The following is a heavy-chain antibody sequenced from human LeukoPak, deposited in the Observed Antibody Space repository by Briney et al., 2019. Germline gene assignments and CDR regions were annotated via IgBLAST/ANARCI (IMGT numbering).Heavy chain of an antibody. CDR3: AREADIVSFDL. J-gene: IGHJ2*01. CDR1: GYTFTVNH. Sequence: ASVKVFCKASGYTFTVNHVHWVRQAPGQGLEWMGWNDPNSGGTKYAQKFQDRVAMTSDTSISTAYMELSGLRSDDTAVYFCAREADIVSFDLWGRGTLVTVSS. D-gene: IGHD3-16*02. CDR2: NDPNSGGT. V-gene: IGHV1-2*02.